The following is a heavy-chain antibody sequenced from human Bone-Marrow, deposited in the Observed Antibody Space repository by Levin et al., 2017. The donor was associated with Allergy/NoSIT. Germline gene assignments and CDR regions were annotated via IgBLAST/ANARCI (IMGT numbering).Heavy chain of an antibody. CDR3: ARATPTNAFDV. Sequence: SETLSLTCTVSGGSISSRDYYWSWIRQPPGKGLEWVGYIYYTGGTYYSPSLQSRLSISVDTSNNLFSLNVSSVTAADTAIYYCARATPTNAFDVWGQGTMVTVSS. CDR2: IYYTGGT. V-gene: IGHV4-30-4*01. J-gene: IGHJ3*01. CDR1: GGSISSRDYY.